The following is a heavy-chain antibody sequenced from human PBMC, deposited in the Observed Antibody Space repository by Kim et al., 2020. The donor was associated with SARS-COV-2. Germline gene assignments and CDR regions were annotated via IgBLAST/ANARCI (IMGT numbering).Heavy chain of an antibody. CDR1: GFTFSSYA. D-gene: IGHD1-26*01. V-gene: IGHV3-23*01. J-gene: IGHJ6*02. Sequence: GGSLRLSCAASGFTFSSYAMSWVRQAPGKGLEWVSGISGSGGSTYYADSVKGRFIISRDNSKNTLYLQMNSLRAEDTDVYYCAKDRSYYYYYYGMDVWGQGTTVTVSS. CDR2: ISGSGGST. CDR3: AKDRSYYYYYYGMDV.